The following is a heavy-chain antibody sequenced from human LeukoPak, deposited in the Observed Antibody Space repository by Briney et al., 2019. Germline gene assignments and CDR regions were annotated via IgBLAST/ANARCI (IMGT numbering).Heavy chain of an antibody. CDR1: GFTFSSYG. CDR2: ILYDGSNK. CDR3: AKDRVVVNWRGAALDY. D-gene: IGHD2-15*01. Sequence: GGSLRLSCAASGFTFSSYGMHWVRQAPGKGLEWVAFILYDGSNKYYADSVKGRFTISRDNSKNTLYLQMNSLRAEDTAVYYCAKDRVVVNWRGAALDYWGQGTLVTVSS. V-gene: IGHV3-30*02. J-gene: IGHJ4*02.